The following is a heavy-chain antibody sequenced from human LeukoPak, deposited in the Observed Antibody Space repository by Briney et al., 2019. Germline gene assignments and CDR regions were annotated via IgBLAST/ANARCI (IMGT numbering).Heavy chain of an antibody. Sequence: SETLSLTCAVYGGSFSGYYWSWIRQPPGKVREWIGEINHSGSTNYNSSLKSLVTISVDTSKNQFSLKVSSVTAADTAVYYCAREKMRRYSYGYAHWGQGTLVTVSS. CDR2: INHSGST. J-gene: IGHJ4*02. D-gene: IGHD5-18*01. V-gene: IGHV4-34*01. CDR3: AREKMRRYSYGYAH. CDR1: GGSFSGYY.